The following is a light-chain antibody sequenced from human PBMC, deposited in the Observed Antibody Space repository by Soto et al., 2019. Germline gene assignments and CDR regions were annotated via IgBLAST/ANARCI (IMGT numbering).Light chain of an antibody. Sequence: QSALTQPASVSGSPGQSITISCTGTSSDVGGYNYVSWYQQHPGEAPKLMIYEVSNRPSGVSNRFSGSKSGNTASLTISGLQAEDEAEYYCSSYTTSSLGVFGGGTKLTGL. CDR2: EVS. V-gene: IGLV2-14*01. J-gene: IGLJ2*01. CDR1: SSDVGGYNY. CDR3: SSYTTSSLGV.